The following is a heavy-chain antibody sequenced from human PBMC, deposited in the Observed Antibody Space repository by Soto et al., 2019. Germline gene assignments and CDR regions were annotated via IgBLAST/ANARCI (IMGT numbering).Heavy chain of an antibody. D-gene: IGHD6-13*01. CDR2: MNPNSANT. Sequence: ASVMVSCKASGYTFTSYDINWVRQATGQGLEWRGWMNPNSANTGYAQKFQGRVTMTRNTSISTAYMELSSLRSEDTAVYYCARPSSFPAAAGTEFPTRYYWGQ. CDR1: GYTFTSYD. J-gene: IGHJ4*01. CDR3: ARPSSFPAAAGTEFPTRYY. V-gene: IGHV1-8*01.